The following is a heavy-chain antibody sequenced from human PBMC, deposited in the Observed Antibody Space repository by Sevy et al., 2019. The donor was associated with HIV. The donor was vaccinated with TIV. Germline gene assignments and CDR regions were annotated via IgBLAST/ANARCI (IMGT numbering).Heavy chain of an antibody. J-gene: IGHJ4*02. V-gene: IGHV3-53*01. CDR2: IYSGGST. CDR3: ARDSKGSGWFHFDY. D-gene: IGHD6-19*01. Sequence: GGSLRLSCAASGFTVSSNYMSWVRQAPGKGLEWVSVIYSGGSTYYADSVKGRFTISRDNSKKTLYLQMNSLRAEDTAVYHCARDSKGSGWFHFDYWGQGTLVTVSS. CDR1: GFTVSSNY.